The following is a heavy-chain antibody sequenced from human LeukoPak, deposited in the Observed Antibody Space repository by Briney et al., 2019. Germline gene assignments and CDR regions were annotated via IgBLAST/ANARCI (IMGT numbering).Heavy chain of an antibody. CDR3: ARSTVTLIDY. V-gene: IGHV1-46*01. Sequence: ASVKVSCKASGYTFTSCYMHGVRQAPGQGLEWMGIINPSDGSTSYAQKFQGRVNMTRDTSTSTVHMELSSLRSEDTAVYYCARSTVTLIDYWGQGTLVTVSS. D-gene: IGHD4-17*01. CDR1: GYTFTSCY. J-gene: IGHJ4*02. CDR2: INPSDGST.